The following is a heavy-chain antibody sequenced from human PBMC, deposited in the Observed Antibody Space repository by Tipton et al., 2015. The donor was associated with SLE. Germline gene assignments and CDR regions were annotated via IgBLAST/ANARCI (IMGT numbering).Heavy chain of an antibody. V-gene: IGHV4-38-2*02. CDR2: MYSGGST. Sequence: TLSLTCTVSGFSISSAYYWGWIRQPPGKGLEWIASMYSGGSTDYNPSLKGRVTISEDTSKRQFSLKLSSVTAADTAVYYCARDSSELEPAARFFYYYMDVWGKGTTVTVSS. J-gene: IGHJ6*03. CDR1: GFSISSAYY. D-gene: IGHD2-2*01. CDR3: ARDSSELEPAARFFYYYMDV.